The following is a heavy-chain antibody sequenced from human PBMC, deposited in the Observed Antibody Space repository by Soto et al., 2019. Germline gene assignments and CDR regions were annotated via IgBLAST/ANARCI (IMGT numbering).Heavy chain of an antibody. CDR3: ARKSYYGSGSYSYYYYYMDV. Sequence: QVQLQESGPGLVKPSGTQSLTCAVSSGSISSSNWWSWVRQPPGKGLEWIGEIYHSGSTNYNPSLKSRVTISVDKSKNQFSLKLSSVTAADTAVYYCARKSYYGSGSYSYYYYYMDVWGKGTTVTVSS. CDR2: IYHSGST. CDR1: SGSISSSNW. J-gene: IGHJ6*03. V-gene: IGHV4-4*02. D-gene: IGHD3-10*01.